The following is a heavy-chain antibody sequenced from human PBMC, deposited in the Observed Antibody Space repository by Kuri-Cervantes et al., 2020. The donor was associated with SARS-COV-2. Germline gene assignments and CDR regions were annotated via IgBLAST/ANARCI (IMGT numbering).Heavy chain of an antibody. CDR2: INDSGST. J-gene: IGHJ3*02. V-gene: IGHV4-34*01. CDR3: ARFLGGDGAFDI. Sequence: SETLSLTCTVYGGSFSDYYWTWIRQSPGKGLEWIGEINDSGSTNYNPSLKSRVTISVDTSKSQFSLKLSSVTAADTAVYYCARFLGGDGAFDIWGQGTMVTVSS. D-gene: IGHD3-16*01. CDR1: GGSFSDYY.